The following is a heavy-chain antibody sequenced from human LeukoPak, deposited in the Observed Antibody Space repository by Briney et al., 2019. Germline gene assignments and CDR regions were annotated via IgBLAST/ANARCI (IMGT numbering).Heavy chain of an antibody. Sequence: SETLSLTCAVYGGSFSGYYWSWIRQPPGKGLEWIGEINHSGSTNYNPSLKSRVTISVDTSKNQFSLKLSSVTAADTAVYYCARFRSPDYWAREPWSPSPQ. CDR2: INHSGST. V-gene: IGHV4-34*01. CDR1: GGSFSGYY. J-gene: IGHJ4*02. CDR3: ARFRSPDY.